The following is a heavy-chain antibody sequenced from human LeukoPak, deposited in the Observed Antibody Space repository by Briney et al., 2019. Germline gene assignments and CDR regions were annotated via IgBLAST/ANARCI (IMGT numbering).Heavy chain of an antibody. CDR1: GDTLSSRG. Sequence: ASVKVSCKASGDTLSSRGFSWVRQAPGQGLEWMGGIISMFCTVTYAQNFQGRVTITADESTGTAYLDRSSLRSEDTAVYYCARVVSIGQPPYFYYMDVWGKGTTVTVSS. V-gene: IGHV1-69*13. CDR2: IISMFCTV. J-gene: IGHJ6*03. CDR3: ARVVSIGQPPYFYYMDV. D-gene: IGHD6-6*01.